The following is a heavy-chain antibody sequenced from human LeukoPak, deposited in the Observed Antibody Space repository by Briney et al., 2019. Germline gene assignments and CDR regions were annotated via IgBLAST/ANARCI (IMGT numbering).Heavy chain of an antibody. D-gene: IGHD5-12*01. CDR2: INPSGGST. V-gene: IGHV1-46*01. CDR1: GYTFTSYY. J-gene: IGHJ4*02. Sequence: ASVPVSYKASGYTFTSYYMHWVRQAPGQGLEWMGIINPSGGSTSYAQKFQGRVTMTRDMSTSTVYMELSSLRSEDTAVYYCARGGFVKGLPIDYWGQGTLVTVYS. CDR3: ARGGFVKGLPIDY.